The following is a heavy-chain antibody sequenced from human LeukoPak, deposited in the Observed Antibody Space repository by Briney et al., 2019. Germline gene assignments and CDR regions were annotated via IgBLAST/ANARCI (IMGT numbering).Heavy chain of an antibody. Sequence: SETLSLTCTVSGGSISWYYWSWIRQPPGKGLELIGYVHDRGSTNYSPSLTSRVSISVDTSKNQFSLKLSSVTAADTAVYYCARAYSSSLYWYFDLWGRGTLVTVPS. CDR3: ARAYSSSLYWYFDL. V-gene: IGHV4-59*01. CDR1: GGSISWYY. CDR2: VHDRGST. J-gene: IGHJ2*01. D-gene: IGHD1-26*01.